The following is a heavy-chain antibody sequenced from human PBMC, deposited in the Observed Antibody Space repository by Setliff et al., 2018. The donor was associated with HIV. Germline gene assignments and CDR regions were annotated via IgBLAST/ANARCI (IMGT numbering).Heavy chain of an antibody. V-gene: IGHV1-58*01. D-gene: IGHD6-19*01. CDR2: IVVGSGKT. Sequence: GGSVKVSCKASGFTFTGSAVQWMRQARGQRPEWIGWIVVGSGKTEYAQKFQERVTITRDMSTSTAYMELRSLRYDDTAVYYCVADGHGSGWRSDYWGQGTLVTVSS. CDR1: GFTFTGSA. CDR3: VADGHGSGWRSDY. J-gene: IGHJ4*02.